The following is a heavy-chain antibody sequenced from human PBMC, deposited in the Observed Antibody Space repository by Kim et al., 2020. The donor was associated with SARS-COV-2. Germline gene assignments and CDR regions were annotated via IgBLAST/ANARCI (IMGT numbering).Heavy chain of an antibody. CDR3: ARAAEGGYYYGMDV. J-gene: IGHJ6*02. V-gene: IGHV3-30*01. Sequence: VDSVEGRFTISRNNSKNTLYLQMNSLGAEDTAVYYCARAAEGGYYYGMDVWGQGTTVTVSS. D-gene: IGHD3-16*01.